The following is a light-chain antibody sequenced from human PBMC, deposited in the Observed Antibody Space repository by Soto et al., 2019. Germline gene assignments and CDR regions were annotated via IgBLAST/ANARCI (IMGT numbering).Light chain of an antibody. CDR3: QQTYSSPIT. Sequence: DIQMTQSPSSLSASVGDRITITCRASQSVSTYLNWYQQKPGKAPKLLIYAAYTLQSGVSSRFSGRGSGTDFTLTISSLQPEDFAAYYCQQTYSSPITFGQGTRLEIK. CDR1: QSVSTY. V-gene: IGKV1-39*01. J-gene: IGKJ5*01. CDR2: AAY.